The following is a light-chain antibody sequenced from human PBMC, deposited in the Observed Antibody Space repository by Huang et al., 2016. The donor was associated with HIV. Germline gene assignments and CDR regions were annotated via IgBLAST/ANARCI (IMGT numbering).Light chain of an antibody. CDR3: RQYYSTPPFT. CDR2: ASA. CDR1: QGISNS. J-gene: IGKJ5*01. V-gene: IGKV1-NL1*01. Sequence: DIQMTQPPSSLSACVGDRVTITCRASQGISNSLAWYQQKPGKAPNILLYASARLKSGVPSSFSGSGPGAKDSLTTSSLQPEDFATFYYRQYYSTPPFTFGQGTRLEIK.